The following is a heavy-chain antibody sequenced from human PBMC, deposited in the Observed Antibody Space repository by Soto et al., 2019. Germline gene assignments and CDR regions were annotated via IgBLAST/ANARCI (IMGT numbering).Heavy chain of an antibody. Sequence: PGGSLRLSCAASGFTFSSYAMHWVRQAPGKGLEWVAVISYDGSNKYYADSVKGRFTISRDNSKNTLYLQMNSLRAEDTAVYYCARERVTTSPDFDYWGQGTLVTVSS. J-gene: IGHJ4*02. CDR2: ISYDGSNK. CDR3: ARERVTTSPDFDY. V-gene: IGHV3-30-3*01. CDR1: GFTFSSYA. D-gene: IGHD4-17*01.